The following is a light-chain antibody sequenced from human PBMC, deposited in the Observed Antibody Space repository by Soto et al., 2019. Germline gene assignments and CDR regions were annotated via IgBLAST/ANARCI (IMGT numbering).Light chain of an antibody. J-gene: IGKJ3*01. CDR2: GAS. CDR3: QNFGDSPFT. V-gene: IGKV3-20*01. Sequence: EIVLMQSPDTLSLSPGERATLSCRASETISSHYIAWYQQKPGQAPRLLIFGASTRATGIPDRFSGSWSGTDFTLTISRLEPEYFAVYYCQNFGDSPFTFGPGTKVDIK. CDR1: ETISSHY.